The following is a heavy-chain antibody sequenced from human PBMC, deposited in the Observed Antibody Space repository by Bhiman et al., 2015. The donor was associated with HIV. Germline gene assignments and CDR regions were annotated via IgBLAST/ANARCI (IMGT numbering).Heavy chain of an antibody. D-gene: IGHD6-13*01. J-gene: IGHJ3*02. CDR1: GFTFSSYS. CDR2: ISSSSSII. V-gene: IGHV3-48*01. CDR3: ARDPQQLVHAFDI. Sequence: EVQLVESGGGLVQPGGSLRLSCAASGFTFSSYSMNWVRQAPGKGLEWVSYISSSSSIIYYADSVKGRFTISRDNAKNSLYLQMNSLRAEDTAVYYCARDPQQLVHAFDIWGQGTMVTVSS.